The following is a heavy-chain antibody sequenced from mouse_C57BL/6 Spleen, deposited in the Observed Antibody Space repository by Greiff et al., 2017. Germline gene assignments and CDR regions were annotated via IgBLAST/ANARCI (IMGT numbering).Heavy chain of an antibody. Sequence: EVQLQQSGPELVKPGASVKISCKASGYSFTGYYMNWVKQSPEKSLEWIGEINPSTGGTTYNQKFKAKATLTVDKSSSTAYMQLKSLTSEDSAVYYCAIPYYYGSSYGYFDVWGTGTTVTVSS. D-gene: IGHD1-1*01. V-gene: IGHV1-42*01. J-gene: IGHJ1*03. CDR2: INPSTGGT. CDR3: AIPYYYGSSYGYFDV. CDR1: GYSFTGYY.